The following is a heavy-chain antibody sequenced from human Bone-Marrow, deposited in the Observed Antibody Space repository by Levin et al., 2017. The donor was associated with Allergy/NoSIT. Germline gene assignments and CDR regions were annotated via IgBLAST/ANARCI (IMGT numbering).Heavy chain of an antibody. V-gene: IGHV4-59*08. CDR2: IYYSGSI. J-gene: IGHJ5*01. D-gene: IGHD2-2*01. CDR3: ATQAVPTAMNGFDS. Sequence: SQTLSLTCTVSGASISSFYWSWIRQPPGTGLEWIGYIYYSGSINYSPSLKSRVIMSADMSRNQIYLTMSSVTAADTAVYYCATQAVPTAMNGFDSWGQGTLVTVSS. CDR1: GASISSFY.